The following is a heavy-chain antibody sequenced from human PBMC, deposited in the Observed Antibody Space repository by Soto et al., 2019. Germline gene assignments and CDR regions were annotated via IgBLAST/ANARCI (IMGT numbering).Heavy chain of an antibody. J-gene: IGHJ6*02. D-gene: IGHD6-25*01. CDR3: AKDGLSGTIASYYYYGMDV. CDR2: ISWDGGST. V-gene: IGHV3-43*01. CDR1: GFTFDDYT. Sequence: GGSLRLSCAASGFTFDDYTMHWVRQAPGKCLEWVSLISWDGGSTYYADSVKGRFTISRDNSKNSLYLQMNSLRTEDTALYYCAKDGLSGTIASYYYYGMDVWGQGXTVTVYS.